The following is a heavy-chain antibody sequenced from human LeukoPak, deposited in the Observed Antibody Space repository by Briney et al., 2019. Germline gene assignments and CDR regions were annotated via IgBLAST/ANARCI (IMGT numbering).Heavy chain of an antibody. CDR3: ARDGRTNIVVVPAAMFDY. CDR2: ISAHNGNT. CDR1: GYTFTSYG. V-gene: IGHV1-18*04. J-gene: IGHJ4*02. Sequence: GASVEVSCKASGYTFTSYGISWVRQAPGQGLEWMGWISAHNGNTNYAQKLQGRVTMTTDTSTSTAYMELRSLRSDDTAVYYCARDGRTNIVVVPAAMFDYWGQGTLVTVSS. D-gene: IGHD2-2*01.